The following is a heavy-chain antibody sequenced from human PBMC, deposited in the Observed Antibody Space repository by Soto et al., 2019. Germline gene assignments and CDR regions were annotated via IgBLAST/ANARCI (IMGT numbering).Heavy chain of an antibody. CDR2: ISGNSGSL. CDR1: GFAFEYYA. CDR3: AKDRYSSSAYYYYGMDA. D-gene: IGHD6-6*01. J-gene: IGHJ6*02. Sequence: QLVESGGGLVQPGRSLRLSCAASGFAFEYYAMHWVRLVPGKGLEWVAVISGNSGSLGYADSVKGRFTISRDNAKNSLYLQMNRLRAEDTALYYCAKDRYSSSAYYYYGMDAWGQGTTVTVSS. V-gene: IGHV3-9*01.